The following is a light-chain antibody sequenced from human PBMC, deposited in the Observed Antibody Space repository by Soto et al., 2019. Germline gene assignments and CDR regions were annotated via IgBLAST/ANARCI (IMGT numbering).Light chain of an antibody. Sequence: QAVVTQPPSASGTPGQRVTISCSGSRSNIGSNTVNWYQQLPGTAPKLLIYGNNQRPSGVPDRFSGSKSGTSVSLAISGLQSEDEADYYCAAWDDSLNGYVFGTGTKLTVL. CDR3: AAWDDSLNGYV. J-gene: IGLJ1*01. CDR2: GNN. CDR1: RSNIGSNT. V-gene: IGLV1-44*01.